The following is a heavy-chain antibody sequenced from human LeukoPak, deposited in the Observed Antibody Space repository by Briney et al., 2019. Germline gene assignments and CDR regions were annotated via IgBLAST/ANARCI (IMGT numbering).Heavy chain of an antibody. J-gene: IGHJ4*02. Sequence: SETLSLTCTVSGGSILSGDYYWNWIRQPPGKGLEWIGYIYYNGITYYNPSLESRVTISVDTSKNQFSLKLSSVTAADTAVYYCARGTPIVVVVAAKFDYWGQGTLVTVSS. D-gene: IGHD2-15*01. V-gene: IGHV4-30-4*01. CDR1: GGSILSGDYY. CDR2: IYYNGIT. CDR3: ARGTPIVVVVAAKFDY.